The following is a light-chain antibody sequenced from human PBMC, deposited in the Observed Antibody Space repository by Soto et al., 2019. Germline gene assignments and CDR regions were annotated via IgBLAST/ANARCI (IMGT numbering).Light chain of an antibody. J-gene: IGKJ1*01. Sequence: EIVLTKSPGALSLSPGERATLSCGASQSVSSSYLAWYQQKPGQAPRLLIYGAATRATGIPDRFSGSGSGTDLTLTISRLEPEYFAVDYCQQYGSSPRTFGQGTQVEI. V-gene: IGKV3-20*01. CDR2: GAA. CDR1: QSVSSSY. CDR3: QQYGSSPRT.